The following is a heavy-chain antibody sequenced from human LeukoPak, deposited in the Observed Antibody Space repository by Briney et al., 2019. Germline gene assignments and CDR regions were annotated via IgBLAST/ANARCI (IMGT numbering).Heavy chain of an antibody. CDR2: IYYTGST. V-gene: IGHV4-39*07. CDR3: ARALPDFDY. D-gene: IGHD1-14*01. J-gene: IGHJ4*02. Sequence: PSETLSLTCTVSGGSISSSSYYWGWIRQPPGKGLEWIGSIYYTGSTYYNPSLKSRVTISVDKSKNQFSLKLSSVTAADTAVYYCARALPDFDYWGQGTLVTVSS. CDR1: GGSISSSSYY.